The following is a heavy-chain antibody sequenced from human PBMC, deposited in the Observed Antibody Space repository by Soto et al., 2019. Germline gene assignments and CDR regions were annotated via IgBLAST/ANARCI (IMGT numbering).Heavy chain of an antibody. J-gene: IGHJ5*01. Sequence: SETLSLTCSVSGDSISTVDYFWAWIRQPPGQALEYIGYIYKSATTYYNPSFESRVAISLDTSKSQFSLNVTSVTTADTAVYFCARGRYCLTGRCFPNWFDSWGQGTLVTVSS. CDR3: ARGRYCLTGRCFPNWFDS. CDR2: IYKSATT. CDR1: GDSISTVDYF. V-gene: IGHV4-30-4*01. D-gene: IGHD2-15*01.